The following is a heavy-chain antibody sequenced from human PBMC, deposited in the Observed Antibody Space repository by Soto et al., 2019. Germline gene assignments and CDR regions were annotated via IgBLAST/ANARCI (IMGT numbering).Heavy chain of an antibody. J-gene: IGHJ5*02. CDR3: ARSDWFDP. Sequence: GGSLRLSCAASGFTFSGHLMHWVRQAPGKGLVWVSRIKSDGRSTSYADSVKGRFTVSRDNAKNTLYLQMNSLRAEDTAVYYCARSDWFDPWGQGTLVTVSS. CDR1: GFTFSGHL. V-gene: IGHV3-74*01. CDR2: IKSDGRST.